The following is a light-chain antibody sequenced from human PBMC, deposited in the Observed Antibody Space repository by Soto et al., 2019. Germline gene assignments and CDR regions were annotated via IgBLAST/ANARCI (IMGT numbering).Light chain of an antibody. Sequence: DIQMTQSPSSLSASVGDRITITCRAHESVGNWLAWYQQKPGKAPKLLIYAATTLQSGVPSRFSGSRSGTEFTLTISSLQPDDFATYFCQQYQTYSTFGQGTRLEI. V-gene: IGKV1D-16*01. CDR3: QQYQTYST. J-gene: IGKJ5*01. CDR2: AAT. CDR1: ESVGNW.